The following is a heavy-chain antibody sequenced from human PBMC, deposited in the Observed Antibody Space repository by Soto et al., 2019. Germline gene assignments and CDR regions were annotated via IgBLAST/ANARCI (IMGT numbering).Heavy chain of an antibody. J-gene: IGHJ4*02. Sequence: GGSLRLSCAASGFTFISYGMHWVRQAPGKGLEWVAVMWNDGSNKYYADSVKGRFTISRDNSKNTVYLQMNSLRAEDTAVYYCAKEFWSGPFDYWGQGTLLTVSS. CDR3: AKEFWSGPFDY. D-gene: IGHD3-3*01. CDR1: GFTFISYG. CDR2: MWNDGSNK. V-gene: IGHV3-33*06.